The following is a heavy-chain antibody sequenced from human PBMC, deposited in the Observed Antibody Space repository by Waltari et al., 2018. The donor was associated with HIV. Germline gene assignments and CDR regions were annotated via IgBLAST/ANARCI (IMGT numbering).Heavy chain of an antibody. D-gene: IGHD3-16*01. CDR1: GFTFSGSA. Sequence: EVQLVESGGGLVQPGGSLKLSCAASGFTFSGSAMHWVRQASGKGLVWVGRIRSKANSDVTAYAASVKGRFTISRDYSKNTAYLQMNSLKTEDTAVYYCGGIPGGYWGQGTLVTVSS. CDR2: IRSKANSDVT. V-gene: IGHV3-73*01. J-gene: IGHJ4*02. CDR3: GGIPGGY.